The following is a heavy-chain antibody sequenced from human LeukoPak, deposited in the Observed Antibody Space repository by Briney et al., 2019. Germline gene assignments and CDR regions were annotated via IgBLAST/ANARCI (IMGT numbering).Heavy chain of an antibody. V-gene: IGHV4-59*08. Sequence: SETLSLTCTVSGGPISSYYWSWIRQPPGKGLEWIGYIYHSGSTNYNPSLKSRVTISVDTSKNQFSLKLSSVTAADTAVYYCARCIAVADSYYMDVWGKGTTVTVSS. D-gene: IGHD6-19*01. CDR2: IYHSGST. CDR1: GGPISSYY. CDR3: ARCIAVADSYYMDV. J-gene: IGHJ6*03.